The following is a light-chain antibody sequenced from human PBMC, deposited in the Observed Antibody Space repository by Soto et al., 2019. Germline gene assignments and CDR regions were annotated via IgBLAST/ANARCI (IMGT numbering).Light chain of an antibody. CDR3: LQDSNYPLT. J-gene: IGKJ4*01. CDR1: QSISSY. V-gene: IGKV1-6*01. CDR2: AAS. Sequence: IQVTQSPSTLAASVLGIGTIPFRCSQSISSYLNWYQQKPGKAPKLLIYAASNLQSGVPSRFRGSGSDTDFTLTISGLQPDDFATYYCLQDSNYPLTFGGGTKVDNK.